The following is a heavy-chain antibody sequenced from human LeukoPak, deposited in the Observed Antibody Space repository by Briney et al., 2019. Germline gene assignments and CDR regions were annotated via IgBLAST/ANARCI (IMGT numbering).Heavy chain of an antibody. CDR2: IYYSGST. V-gene: IGHV4-39*07. CDR3: AREPYDFWSGYYWVFDY. D-gene: IGHD3-3*01. J-gene: IGHJ4*02. Sequence: SETLSLTCTDSGGSISSSSYYWGWIRQPPGKGLEWIGSIYYSGSTYYNPSLKSRVTMSVDTSKNQFSLKLSSVTAADTAVYYCAREPYDFWSGYYWVFDYWGQGTLVTVSS. CDR1: GGSISSSSYY.